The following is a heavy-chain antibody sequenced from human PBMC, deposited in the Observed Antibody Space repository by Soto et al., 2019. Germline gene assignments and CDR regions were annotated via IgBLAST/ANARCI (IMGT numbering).Heavy chain of an antibody. CDR1: GFTFSSHT. D-gene: IGHD2-15*01. CDR2: ITSSSYI. J-gene: IGHJ3*01. CDR3: ARVERYCSGGSCLLDF. Sequence: PGGSLRLSCAASGFTFSSHTMNWVRQAPGKGLEWVSSITSSSYIYYADSLRGRFTVSRDNAKNSLFLQVNSLRAEDTAVYYCARVERYCSGGSCLLDFWGQGTMVTVS. V-gene: IGHV3-21*01.